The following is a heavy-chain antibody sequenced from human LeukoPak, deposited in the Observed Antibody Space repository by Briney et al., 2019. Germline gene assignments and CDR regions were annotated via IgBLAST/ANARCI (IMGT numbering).Heavy chain of an antibody. CDR3: ARDSDYNWFDP. V-gene: IGHV4-59*01. CDR2: IYYSGST. Sequence: PSETLSLTCTVSGGSISSYYWSWIRQPPGKGLEWIGHIYYSGSTNYNPSLKSRVTISVDTSKNQFSLKLSSVTAADTAVYYCARDSDYNWFDPWGQGTLVTVSS. J-gene: IGHJ5*02. CDR1: GGSISSYY. D-gene: IGHD5-12*01.